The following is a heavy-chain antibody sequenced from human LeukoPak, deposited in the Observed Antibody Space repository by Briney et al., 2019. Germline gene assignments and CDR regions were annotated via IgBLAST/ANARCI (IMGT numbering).Heavy chain of an antibody. CDR3: ARQRLLWFGELLGSPYYYYGMDV. CDR1: GGSISSYY. J-gene: IGHJ6*02. CDR2: IYYSGST. V-gene: IGHV4-59*08. Sequence: PSETLSLTCTVSGGSISSYYWSWIRQPPGKGLEWIGYIYYSGSTNYNPSLKSRVTISVDTSKNQFSLKLSSVTAADTAVYYCARQRLLWFGELLGSPYYYYGMDVWGQGTTVTVSS. D-gene: IGHD3-10*01.